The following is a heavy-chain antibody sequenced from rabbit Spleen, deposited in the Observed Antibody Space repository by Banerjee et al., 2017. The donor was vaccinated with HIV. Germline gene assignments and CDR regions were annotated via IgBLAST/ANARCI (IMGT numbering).Heavy chain of an antibody. D-gene: IGHD2-1*01. Sequence: QSLEESGGDLVKPGASLTLTCTASGFSLSSSYWICWVRQAPGKGLEWIGCIGSTSGATWYASWAKGRFTISRSTSLNTVDLKMTSLTAADTATYFCARGSAAMTMVITGYYLSLWGPGTLVTVS. CDR3: ARGSAAMTMVITGYYLSL. CDR1: GFSLSSSYW. J-gene: IGHJ4*01. CDR2: IGSTSGAT. V-gene: IGHV1S43*01.